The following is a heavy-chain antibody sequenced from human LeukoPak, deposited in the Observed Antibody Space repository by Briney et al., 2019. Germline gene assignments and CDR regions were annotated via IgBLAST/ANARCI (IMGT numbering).Heavy chain of an antibody. Sequence: GGSLRLSCAASGFNFRSYAMHWVRQAPGKGLEWLAFIKYDGSNICYVDSVKGRFTISRDNSKNTLFLHMSGLRAEDTAVYYCAKDRLEVAGSLDYWGQGALVTVSS. CDR2: IKYDGSNI. D-gene: IGHD6-19*01. CDR3: AKDRLEVAGSLDY. CDR1: GFNFRSYA. V-gene: IGHV3-30*02. J-gene: IGHJ4*02.